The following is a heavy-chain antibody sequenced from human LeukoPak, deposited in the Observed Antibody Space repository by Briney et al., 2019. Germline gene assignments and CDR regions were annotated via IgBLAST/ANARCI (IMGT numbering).Heavy chain of an antibody. CDR2: IYSGGGGGST. J-gene: IGHJ4*02. CDR1: GFNVSSSY. Sequence: PGGSLRLSCAASGFNVSSSYMSWVRQAPGEGLEWVSVIYSGGGGGSTYYADSVKGRFTISRDNSKNTLYLQMNSLRAEDTAVYHCATKGDSGWFFDYWGQGTLVTVSS. CDR3: ATKGDSGWFFDY. V-gene: IGHV3-53*01. D-gene: IGHD6-19*01.